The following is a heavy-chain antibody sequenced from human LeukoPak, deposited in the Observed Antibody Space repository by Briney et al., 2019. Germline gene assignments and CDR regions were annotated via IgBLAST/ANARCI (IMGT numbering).Heavy chain of an antibody. CDR2: ISRSSSYI. V-gene: IGHV3-21*01. J-gene: IGHJ4*02. CDR1: GFTFSSYT. D-gene: IGHD4-23*01. CDR3: ARGGVSVGGNFDY. Sequence: GGSLRLSCAASGFTFSSYTMNWVRQAPGKGLEWVSSISRSSSYIYYADSMKGRFTISRDNANNSQFLQMNSLRAEDTAVYYCARGGVSVGGNFDYWGQGTLVTVSS.